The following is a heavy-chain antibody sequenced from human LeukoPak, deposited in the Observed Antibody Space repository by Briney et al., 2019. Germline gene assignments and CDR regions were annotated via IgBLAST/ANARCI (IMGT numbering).Heavy chain of an antibody. D-gene: IGHD6-13*01. Sequence: GGSLRLSCAASGFTFSTYDMYWVRQATGKGLEWLSGIGKGGDTYYLGSVKGRFTISRDNAENSLYLQLDSLGAGDTAVYYCARSIAAAGYRYLDSWGQGTLVTVSS. CDR3: ARSIAAAGYRYLDS. CDR2: IGKGGDT. CDR1: GFTFSTYD. J-gene: IGHJ4*02. V-gene: IGHV3-13*01.